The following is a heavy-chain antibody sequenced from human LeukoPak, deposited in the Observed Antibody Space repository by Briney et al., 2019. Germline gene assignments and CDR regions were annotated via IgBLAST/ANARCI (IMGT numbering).Heavy chain of an antibody. J-gene: IGHJ5*02. CDR2: INHSGST. D-gene: IGHD1-26*01. CDR1: GGSFSGYY. V-gene: IGHV4-34*01. CDR3: ARPRYSGSYSGVYNWFDP. Sequence: SETLSLTCAVYGGSFSGYYWGWIRQPPGKGLEWIGEINHSGSTNYNPSLKSRVTTSVDTSKNQFSLKLSSVTAADTAVYYCARPRYSGSYSGVYNWFDPWGQGTLVTVSS.